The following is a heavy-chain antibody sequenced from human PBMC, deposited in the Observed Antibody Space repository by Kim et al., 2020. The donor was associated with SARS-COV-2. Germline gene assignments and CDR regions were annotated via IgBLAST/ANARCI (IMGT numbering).Heavy chain of an antibody. J-gene: IGHJ4*02. V-gene: IGHV3-13*01. CDR3: ARESIAAAGTGSFDY. D-gene: IGHD6-13*01. Sequence: GSVKGRFTISRENAKNALYLQMNSLGAGDTAVYYCARESIAAAGTGSFDYWGQGTLVTVSS.